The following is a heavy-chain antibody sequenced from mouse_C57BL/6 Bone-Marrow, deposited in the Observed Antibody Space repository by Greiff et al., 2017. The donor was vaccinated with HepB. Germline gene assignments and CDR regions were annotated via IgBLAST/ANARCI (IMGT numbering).Heavy chain of an antibody. CDR2: ILPSIGRT. CDR3: ARVTTVGDDYAMDY. D-gene: IGHD1-1*01. Sequence: QVQLQQSGSELRSPGSSVKLSCKDFDSEVFPIAYMSWVRQKPGHGFEWIGGILPSIGRTIYGEKFEDKATLDADTLSNTAYLELNSLTSEDSAIYYCARVTTVGDDYAMDYWGQGTSVTVSS. J-gene: IGHJ4*01. CDR1: DSEVFPIAY. V-gene: IGHV15-2*01.